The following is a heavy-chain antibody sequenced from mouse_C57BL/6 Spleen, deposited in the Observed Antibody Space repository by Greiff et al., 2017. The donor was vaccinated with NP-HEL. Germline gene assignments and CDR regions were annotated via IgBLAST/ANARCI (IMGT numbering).Heavy chain of an antibody. V-gene: IGHV1-15*01. D-gene: IGHD2-1*01. CDR2: IDPETGGT. J-gene: IGHJ3*01. CDR3: TRIYYGNYDWFAY. Sequence: VQLQQSGAELVRPGASVTLSCKASGYTFTDYEMHWVKQTPVHGLEWIGAIDPETGGTAYNQKFKGKAILTADKSSSTAYMELRSLTSEDSAVYYCTRIYYGNYDWFAYWGQGTLVTVSA. CDR1: GYTFTDYE.